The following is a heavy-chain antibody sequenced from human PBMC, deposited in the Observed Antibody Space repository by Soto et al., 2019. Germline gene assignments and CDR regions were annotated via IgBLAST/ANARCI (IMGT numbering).Heavy chain of an antibody. CDR1: GFTFSSNA. Sequence: EVQLLESGGGLVQPGGSLRLSCVASGFTFSSNAMSWVRQAPGKGLEWVSHITSGSGGGTYYADPVKGRFTISRDNAKTTLYTQMNSLRVEGTAVHYFGKGTWCAFDIRGHGTLVTVDS. D-gene: IGHD2-8*02. V-gene: IGHV3-23*01. CDR3: GKGTWCAFDI. J-gene: IGHJ3*02. CDR2: ITSGSGGGT.